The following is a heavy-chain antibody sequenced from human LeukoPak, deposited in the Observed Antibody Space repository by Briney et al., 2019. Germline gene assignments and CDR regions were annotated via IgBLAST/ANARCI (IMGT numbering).Heavy chain of an antibody. V-gene: IGHV1-69*13. CDR2: IIPIFGTA. CDR3: ARDLKGHNWNDKQPSYYMDV. Sequence: SVKVSCKASGGTFSSYAISWVRQAPGQGLEWMGGIIPIFGTANYAQKFQGRVTITADESTSTAYMELSSLRSDDTAVYYCARDLKGHNWNDKQPSYYMDVWGKGTTVTVSS. D-gene: IGHD1-1*01. J-gene: IGHJ6*03. CDR1: GGTFSSYA.